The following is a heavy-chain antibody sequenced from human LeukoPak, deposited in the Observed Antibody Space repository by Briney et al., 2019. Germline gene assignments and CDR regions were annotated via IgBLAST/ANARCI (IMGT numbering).Heavy chain of an antibody. CDR1: GGSISSYY. CDR2: IYYSGST. D-gene: IGHD5-18*01. Sequence: PSETLSLTCTVSGGSISSYYWSWIRQPPGKGLEWIGYIYYSGSTNYNPSLKSRVTISVDTSKNQFSLKLSSVTAADTDVYYCARIRGYTYGYRGELLYYCDYWGQGTLVTVSS. J-gene: IGHJ4*02. CDR3: ARIRGYTYGYRGELLYYCDY. V-gene: IGHV4-59*01.